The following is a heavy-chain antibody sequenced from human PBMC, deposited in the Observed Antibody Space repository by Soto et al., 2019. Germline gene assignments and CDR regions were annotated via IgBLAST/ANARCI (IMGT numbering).Heavy chain of an antibody. CDR3: ARDYYDSSGYHRDWDAFDI. CDR2: IYHSGST. V-gene: IGHV4-59*13. D-gene: IGHD3-22*01. J-gene: IGHJ3*02. CDR1: GGSISSYY. Sequence: SETLSLTCTVSGGSISSYYWSWIRQPPGKGLEWIGYIYHSGSTNYNPSLKSRVTISVDTSKNQFSLKLSSVTAADTAVYYCARDYYDSSGYHRDWDAFDIWGQGTTVTFS.